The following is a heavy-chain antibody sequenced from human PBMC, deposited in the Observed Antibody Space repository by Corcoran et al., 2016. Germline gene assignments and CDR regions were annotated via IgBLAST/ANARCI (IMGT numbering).Heavy chain of an antibody. Sequence: EVQLVESGGGLVKPGRSLRLSCTASGFTFGDYAMSWFRQAPGKGLEWVGFIRSKAYGGTTEYAASVKGRFTISRDDSKSIAYLQMNSLKTEDTAVYYCTRDPLAIAAADRYGMDVWGQGTTVTVSS. D-gene: IGHD6-13*01. CDR3: TRDPLAIAAADRYGMDV. J-gene: IGHJ6*02. V-gene: IGHV3-49*05. CDR2: IRSKAYGGTT. CDR1: GFTFGDYA.